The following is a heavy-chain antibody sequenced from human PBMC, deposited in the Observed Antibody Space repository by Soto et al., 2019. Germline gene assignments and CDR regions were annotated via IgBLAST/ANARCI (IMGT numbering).Heavy chain of an antibody. CDR3: ARRVKYSSSSGGIDY. J-gene: IGHJ4*02. Sequence: SETLSLTCTVSGGSISSGGYYWSWIRQHPGKGLEWIGYIYYSGSTYYNPSLKSRVTISVDTSKNQFSLKLSSVTAADTAVYYCARRVKYSSSSGGIDYWGQGTLVTVSS. D-gene: IGHD6-6*01. CDR2: IYYSGST. CDR1: GGSISSGGYY. V-gene: IGHV4-31*03.